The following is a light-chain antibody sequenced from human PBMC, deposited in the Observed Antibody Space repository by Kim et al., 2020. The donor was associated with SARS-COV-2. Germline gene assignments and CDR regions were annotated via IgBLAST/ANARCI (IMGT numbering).Light chain of an antibody. Sequence: QSALTQPPSASGSLGQSVTISCSGTSSDVGRYNYVSWHQQHPGKAPKVIIYEVNKRPSGVPDRFSGSKSGNTASLTVSGLQAEDEADYYCSSYADSNSPGWVFGGGTQLTVL. CDR1: SSDVGRYNY. V-gene: IGLV2-8*01. J-gene: IGLJ3*02. CDR3: SSYADSNSPGWV. CDR2: EVN.